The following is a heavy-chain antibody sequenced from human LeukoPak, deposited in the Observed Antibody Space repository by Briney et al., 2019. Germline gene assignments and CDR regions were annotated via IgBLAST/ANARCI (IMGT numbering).Heavy chain of an antibody. J-gene: IGHJ4*02. V-gene: IGHV3-30*02. CDR1: GFTFSSSG. CDR2: IRYDGSDK. CDR3: VRDSTVGASVFDF. D-gene: IGHD1-26*01. Sequence: GGSLRLSCAASGFTFSSSGMHWVRQAPGKGLEWVAYIRYDGSDKYYGDSVKGRFTISRDNSKKTLSLQMNTLTLADTAVYYCVRDSTVGASVFDFWGQGTMVTVSS.